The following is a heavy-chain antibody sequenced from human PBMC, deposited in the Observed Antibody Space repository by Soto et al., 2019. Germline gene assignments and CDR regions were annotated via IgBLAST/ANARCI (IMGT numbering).Heavy chain of an antibody. J-gene: IGHJ6*02. D-gene: IGHD5-12*01. CDR1: GFTFSRSG. CDR3: AREGVAPYYYYGMDV. V-gene: IGHV1-18*01. Sequence: ASVKGSCKASGFTFSRSGISWVRQAPGKGLEWMGWISTYNGDTNYAQTFQGRVTMTTDTSTSTVYMELRSLRSDDTAVYYCAREGVAPYYYYGMDVWGQGTPVTVSS. CDR2: ISTYNGDT.